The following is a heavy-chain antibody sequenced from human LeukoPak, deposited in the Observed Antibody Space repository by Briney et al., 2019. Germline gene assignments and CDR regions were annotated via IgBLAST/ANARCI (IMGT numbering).Heavy chain of an antibody. J-gene: IGHJ4*02. CDR1: GFTFSNFA. CDR3: AKDLWANGPADYFDY. CDR2: ISYDRRNK. V-gene: IGHV3-30*18. D-gene: IGHD2/OR15-2a*01. Sequence: PGGSLRLSCAASGFTFSNFAMHWVRQAPGKGPEGVAVISYDRRNKYYADSVKGRFTISRDNSKIMLFLQMNSLRAEDTDVYYCAKDLWANGPADYFDYWGQGTLVTVSS.